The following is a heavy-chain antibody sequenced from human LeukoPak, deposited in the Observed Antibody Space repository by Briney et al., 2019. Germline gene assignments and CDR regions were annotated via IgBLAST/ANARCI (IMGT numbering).Heavy chain of an antibody. V-gene: IGHV3-11*04. D-gene: IGHD3-3*01. J-gene: IGHJ6*03. Sequence: GGSLRLSCAASGFTFSDYYMSWIRQAPGKGLEWVSYISSSGSTRYYADSVKGRFTISRDNAKNSLYLQMNSLRVEDTAVYYCARDIGEDNYDATWYYMDVWGKGTTVTVSS. CDR1: GFTFSDYY. CDR2: ISSSGSTR. CDR3: ARDIGEDNYDATWYYMDV.